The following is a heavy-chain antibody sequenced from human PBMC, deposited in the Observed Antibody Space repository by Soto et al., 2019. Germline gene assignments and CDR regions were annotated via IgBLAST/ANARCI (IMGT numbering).Heavy chain of an antibody. Sequence: QVQLVESGGGVVQPGRSLRLSCAASGFTFSHYGIHWVRQAPGKGLEWLAVIPYYGSNKHYADSVKGRFTVYRDNSKNTLDLQMNSLISEYTAVYFCAIYGGNYQCPIDYWGQGTLVTVSS. J-gene: IGHJ4*02. CDR2: IPYYGSNK. V-gene: IGHV3-30*03. CDR3: AIYGGNYQCPIDY. CDR1: GFTFSHYG. D-gene: IGHD1-26*01.